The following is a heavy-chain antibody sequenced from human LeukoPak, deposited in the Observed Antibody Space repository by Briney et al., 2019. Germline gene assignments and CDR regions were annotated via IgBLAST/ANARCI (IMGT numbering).Heavy chain of an antibody. Sequence: SGGSLRLSCAASGFTFSSYSMNWVRQAPGKGLEWVSRVIRDGSFTNYADSVKGRFTISRDNAKNTLYLQMSSLRAEDTAVYFCVRDGDDFNFDYWGQGSLVTVSS. CDR2: VIRDGSFT. J-gene: IGHJ4*02. CDR3: VRDGDDFNFDY. V-gene: IGHV3-74*01. D-gene: IGHD5-24*01. CDR1: GFTFSSYS.